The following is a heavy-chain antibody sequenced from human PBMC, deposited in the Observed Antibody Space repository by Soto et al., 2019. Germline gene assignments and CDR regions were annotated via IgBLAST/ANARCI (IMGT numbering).Heavy chain of an antibody. D-gene: IGHD3-3*01. CDR1: GGSISSSSYY. CDR2: IYYSGST. V-gene: IGHV4-39*01. Sequence: SETLSLTCTVSGGSISSSSYYWGWIRQPPGQGLEWIGSIYYSGSTYYNPSLKSRVTISVDTSKNQFSLKLSSVTAADTAVYYCARRYYDFWSGYYRPPYGMDVWGQGTTVT. CDR3: ARRYYDFWSGYYRPPYGMDV. J-gene: IGHJ6*02.